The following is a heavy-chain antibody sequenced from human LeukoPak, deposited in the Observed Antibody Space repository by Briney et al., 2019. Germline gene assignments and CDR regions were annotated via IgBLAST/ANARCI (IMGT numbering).Heavy chain of an antibody. Sequence: GGSLRPSCVASGLTFSSYGMSWVRQAPRRSLEWGSHISNGRGTTNSADSVKGRFTISRDNGKNSVYLQMNSLRAEDTAVYYCARDCLGEVAVSYDAFDVWGQGTMVTVSS. V-gene: IGHV3-48*01. CDR2: ISNGRGTT. J-gene: IGHJ3*01. CDR1: GLTFSSYG. D-gene: IGHD6-19*01. CDR3: ARDCLGEVAVSYDAFDV.